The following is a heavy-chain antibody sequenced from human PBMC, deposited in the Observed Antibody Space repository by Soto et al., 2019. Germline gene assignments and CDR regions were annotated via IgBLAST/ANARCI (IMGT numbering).Heavy chain of an antibody. D-gene: IGHD2-15*01. CDR2: IIPIFGTA. J-gene: IGHJ4*02. CDR3: ARGMLGYCSGGSCPQGQYYFDY. Sequence: QVQLVQSGAEVKKPGSSVKVSCKASGGTFSSYAISWVRQAPGQGLEWMGGIIPIFGTANNAQKFQGRVTITADKTTSAAYMALSSRRSEDTAVYYCARGMLGYCSGGSCPQGQYYFDYWCQRTLVTVSS. V-gene: IGHV1-69*06. CDR1: GGTFSSYA.